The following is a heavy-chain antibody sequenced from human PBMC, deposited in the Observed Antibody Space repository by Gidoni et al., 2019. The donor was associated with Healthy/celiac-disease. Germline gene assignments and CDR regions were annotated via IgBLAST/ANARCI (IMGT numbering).Heavy chain of an antibody. D-gene: IGHD3-22*01. CDR3: ARGDYYYDSSGYYQAPRPDAFDI. Sequence: QVQLQQWGAGLLKPSETLSLTCAVYGGSFSGYYWRWIRQPPGKGLEWIGEINHSGSTNYNPSLKSRVTISVDTSKNQFSLKLSSVTAADTAVYYCARGDYYYDSSGYYQAPRPDAFDIWGQGTMVTVSS. CDR2: INHSGST. V-gene: IGHV4-34*01. J-gene: IGHJ3*02. CDR1: GGSFSGYY.